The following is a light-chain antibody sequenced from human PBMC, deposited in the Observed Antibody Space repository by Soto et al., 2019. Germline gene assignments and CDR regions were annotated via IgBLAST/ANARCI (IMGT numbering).Light chain of an antibody. Sequence: QAVVTQPPSASGTPGQRVTISCSGSSSNIGSNYVYWYQQLPGTAPTLLVYRDNQRPSGVPDRFSGSKSGTSASLAINGLRSEDEADYYCAAWDDSLSGYVFGTGTKLTVL. CDR2: RDN. V-gene: IGLV1-47*01. CDR3: AAWDDSLSGYV. J-gene: IGLJ1*01. CDR1: SSNIGSNY.